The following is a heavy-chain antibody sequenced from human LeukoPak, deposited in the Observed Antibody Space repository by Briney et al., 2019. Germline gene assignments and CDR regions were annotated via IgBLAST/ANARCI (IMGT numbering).Heavy chain of an antibody. V-gene: IGHV3-23*01. D-gene: IGHD2-2*01. CDR3: AKDGGSSTSLDY. CDR1: GFTFSSYA. CDR2: ISGSGGST. Sequence: GGSLRLSCAASGFTFSSYAMSWVRQAPGKGLEWVSAISGSGGSTYYADSVKGRFTISRDNAKNSLYLQMNSLRAEDTALYYCAKDGGSSTSLDYWGQGTLVTVSP. J-gene: IGHJ4*02.